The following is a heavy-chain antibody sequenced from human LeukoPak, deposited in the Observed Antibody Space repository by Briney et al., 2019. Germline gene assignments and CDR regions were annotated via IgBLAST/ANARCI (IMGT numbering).Heavy chain of an antibody. CDR1: GFTFNSYE. CDR3: ARDYDSSGYYCYFDY. CDR2: IGFSDRAV. V-gene: IGHV3-48*03. Sequence: GGSLRLSCAASGFTFNSYEMNWVRQAPGKGLEWLSWIGFSDRAVYYADSVKGRFTISRDDAENSLYLQMNSLSVDDTAVYYCARDYDSSGYYCYFDYWGQGTLVTVSS. J-gene: IGHJ4*02. D-gene: IGHD3-22*01.